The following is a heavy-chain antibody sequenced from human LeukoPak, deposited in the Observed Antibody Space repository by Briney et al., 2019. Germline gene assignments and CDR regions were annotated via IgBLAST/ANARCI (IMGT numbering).Heavy chain of an antibody. D-gene: IGHD1-26*01. V-gene: IGHV4-59*01. J-gene: IGHJ3*02. CDR1: GGSIRSYY. Sequence: SETLSLTCTVSGGSIRSYYWSWIRQPAGKGLEWIGYIYYSGSTNYNPSLKSRVTISVDTSKNQFSLKLSSVTAADTAVYYCARGPYSGSYYSVNAFDIWGQGTMVTVSS. CDR3: ARGPYSGSYYSVNAFDI. CDR2: IYYSGST.